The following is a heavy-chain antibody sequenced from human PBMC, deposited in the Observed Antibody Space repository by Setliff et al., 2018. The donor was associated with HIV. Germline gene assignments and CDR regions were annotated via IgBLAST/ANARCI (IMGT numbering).Heavy chain of an antibody. CDR1: GGSISSYY. V-gene: IGHV4-4*09. D-gene: IGHD3-16*01. CDR2: IHSSGST. Sequence: SETLSLTCTVSGGSISSYYWSWIRQPPGKGLEWIGNIHSSGSTNYNPSLKSRVTISEDTSKNQFSLKMRSVTAADTAVYYCATERWLYQNFDSWGQGTQVTVSS. CDR3: ATERWLYQNFDS. J-gene: IGHJ4*02.